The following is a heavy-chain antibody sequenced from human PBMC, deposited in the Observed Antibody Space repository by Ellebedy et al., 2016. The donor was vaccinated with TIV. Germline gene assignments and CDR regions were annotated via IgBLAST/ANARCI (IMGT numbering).Heavy chain of an antibody. Sequence: GESLKISCAASGFTVSSNYMSWVRQAPGKGLEWVSVIYSGGSTYYADSVKGRFTISRDNSKNTLYLQMNSLRAEDTAVYYCARDPGYYYYGMDVWGQGTTVTVSS. CDR1: GFTVSSNY. CDR2: IYSGGST. J-gene: IGHJ6*02. V-gene: IGHV3-66*01. CDR3: ARDPGYYYYGMDV.